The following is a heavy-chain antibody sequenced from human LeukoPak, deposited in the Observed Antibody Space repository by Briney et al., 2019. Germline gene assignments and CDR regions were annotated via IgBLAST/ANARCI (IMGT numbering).Heavy chain of an antibody. CDR2: IYTSGST. D-gene: IGHD6-6*01. V-gene: IGHV4-4*07. Sequence: SETLSLTCTVSGYSISSGYYWSWIRQPAGKGLEWIGRIYTSGSTNYNPSLKSRVTMSVDTSKNQFSLKLSSVTAADTAVYYCAGTTPSIAARRGSRYYYMDVWGKGTTVTVSS. J-gene: IGHJ6*03. CDR1: GYSISSGYY. CDR3: AGTTPSIAARRGSRYYYMDV.